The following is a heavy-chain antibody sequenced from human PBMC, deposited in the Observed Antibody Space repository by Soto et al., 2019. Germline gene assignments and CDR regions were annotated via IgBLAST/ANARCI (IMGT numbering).Heavy chain of an antibody. CDR3: ASPPFYGSGSYYNLPYYY. D-gene: IGHD3-10*01. CDR1: GFTFSSYA. J-gene: IGHJ4*02. Sequence: QVQLVESGGGVVQPGRSLRLSCAASGFTFSSYAMHWVRQAPGKGLEWVAVISYDGSNKYYADSVKGRSTISRDNSKNTLYLQMNSLRAEDTAVYYCASPPFYGSGSYYNLPYYYWGQGTLVTVSS. V-gene: IGHV3-30-3*01. CDR2: ISYDGSNK.